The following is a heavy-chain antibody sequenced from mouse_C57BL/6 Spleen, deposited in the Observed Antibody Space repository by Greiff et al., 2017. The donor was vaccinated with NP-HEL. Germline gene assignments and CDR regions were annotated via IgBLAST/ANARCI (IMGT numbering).Heavy chain of an antibody. CDR2: IYPRSGNT. Sequence: QVQLKESGAELARPGASVKLSCKASGYTFTSYGISWVKQRTGQGLGWIGEIYPRSGNTYYNEKFKGKATLTADKSSSTAYMELRSLTSEDSAVYYCARDYDYPDYWGQGTTLTVSS. CDR1: GYTFTSYG. CDR3: ARDYDYPDY. J-gene: IGHJ2*01. V-gene: IGHV1-81*01. D-gene: IGHD2-4*01.